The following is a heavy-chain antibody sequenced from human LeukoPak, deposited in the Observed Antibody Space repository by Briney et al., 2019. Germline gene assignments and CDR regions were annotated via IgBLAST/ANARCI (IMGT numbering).Heavy chain of an antibody. CDR3: ARQGLRFSLSGFWFDP. V-gene: IGHV4-59*08. CDR2: IYYSGST. CDR1: GGSISTYY. Sequence: SETLSLTCTVSGGSISTYYWSWIRQPPGKGLEWIGYIYYSGSTNYNPSLKSRVTISVDTSKNQFSLKLSSVTVTDTAVYYCARQGLRFSLSGFWFDPWGQGTLVTVSS. J-gene: IGHJ5*02. D-gene: IGHD3-3*01.